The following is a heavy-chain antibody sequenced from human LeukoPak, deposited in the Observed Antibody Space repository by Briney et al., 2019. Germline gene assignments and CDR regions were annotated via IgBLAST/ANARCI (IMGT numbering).Heavy chain of an antibody. J-gene: IGHJ5*02. CDR2: MNPNSGGT. V-gene: IGHV1-2*02. CDR3: ARPLGTTRRGLLNWFDP. CDR1: GYTFTSYD. D-gene: IGHD1-7*01. Sequence: ASVKVSCKASGYTFTSYDINWVRQATGQGLEWMGWMNPNSGGTNYAQKFQGRVTMTRDTSISTAYMELSRLRSDDTAVYYCARPLGTTRRGLLNWFDPWGQGTLVTVSS.